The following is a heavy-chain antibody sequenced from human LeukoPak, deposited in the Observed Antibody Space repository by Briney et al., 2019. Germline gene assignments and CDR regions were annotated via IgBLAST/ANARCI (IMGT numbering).Heavy chain of an antibody. V-gene: IGHV1-69*05. Sequence: ASVKVSCKASGGTFSSYAISWVRQAPGQGLEWMGRIIAIFGTANSAQKFQGRVTITTDESTSTGYIELSSLRSEDTAVYYCARDDTIFGVKFDYWGQGTLVTVSS. CDR3: ARDDTIFGVKFDY. J-gene: IGHJ4*02. D-gene: IGHD3-3*01. CDR2: IIAIFGTA. CDR1: GGTFSSYA.